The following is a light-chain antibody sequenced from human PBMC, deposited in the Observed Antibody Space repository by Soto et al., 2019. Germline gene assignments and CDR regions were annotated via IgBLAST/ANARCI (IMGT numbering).Light chain of an antibody. J-gene: IGKJ4*01. Sequence: DSQMTQSPSTLCASVGDRVTITCRASQSISSWLAWYQQKPGKAPKLLIYDASSLERGVPSRFSGSGSGTEFTLTISSLQPDDLGTYYCQQYNTFLTFGGGTKVDIK. V-gene: IGKV1-5*01. CDR1: QSISSW. CDR3: QQYNTFLT. CDR2: DAS.